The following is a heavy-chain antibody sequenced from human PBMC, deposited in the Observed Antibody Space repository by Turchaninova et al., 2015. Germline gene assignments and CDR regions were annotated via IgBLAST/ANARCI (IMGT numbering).Heavy chain of an antibody. J-gene: IGHJ4*02. Sequence: VQLVESGGGVVQPGRSLRLSCAASGFTFSSYGMHWVRQAPGKGLEWVAVISYDGSKKYYADSGKGRFTISRDNSKNTLYLQMNSLRAEDTALYYCAKFSSSSSDFDYWGQGTLVTVSS. D-gene: IGHD6-6*01. CDR2: ISYDGSKK. CDR3: AKFSSSSSDFDY. CDR1: GFTFSSYG. V-gene: IGHV3-30*18.